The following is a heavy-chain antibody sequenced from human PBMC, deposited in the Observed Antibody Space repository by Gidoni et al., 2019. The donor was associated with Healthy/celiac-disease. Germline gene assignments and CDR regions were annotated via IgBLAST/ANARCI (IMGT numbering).Heavy chain of an antibody. J-gene: IGHJ6*02. CDR3: ATTIKMATVTRLSRTCGMDV. CDR2: INLSGGST. V-gene: IGHV1-46*03. D-gene: IGHD4-17*01. Sequence: QVQLVQSGAEVTKPGASVKVSCKASGYTFTSYYMQWVRQAPGQGLEWMGIINLSGGSTSYAQKFQGRVTMTRDTSTSTVYMELSSLRSEDTAVYYCATTIKMATVTRLSRTCGMDVWGQGTTVTVSS. CDR1: GYTFTSYY.